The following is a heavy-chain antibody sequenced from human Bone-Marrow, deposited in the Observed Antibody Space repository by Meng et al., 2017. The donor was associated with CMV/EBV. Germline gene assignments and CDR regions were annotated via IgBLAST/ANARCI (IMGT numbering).Heavy chain of an antibody. CDR1: GFTFSDYY. CDR3: ASQPPAIGYCYGMDV. D-gene: IGHD2-21*02. V-gene: IGHV3-11*04. CDR2: ISSSGSTI. J-gene: IGHJ6*02. Sequence: GESLKISCAASGFTFSDYYMSWIRQAPGKGLEWVSYISSSGSTIYYADSVKGRFTISRDNAKNSLYLQMKSLRAEDTAVYFCASQPPAIGYCYGMDVWGQGTTVTVSS.